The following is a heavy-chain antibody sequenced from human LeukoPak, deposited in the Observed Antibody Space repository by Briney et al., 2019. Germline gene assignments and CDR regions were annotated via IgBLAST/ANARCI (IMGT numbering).Heavy chain of an antibody. D-gene: IGHD6-13*01. CDR3: ARDGKQQLVDRDYYYYYMDV. J-gene: IGHJ6*03. V-gene: IGHV3-23*01. CDR1: GFTFSTYG. Sequence: GGSLRLSCAASGFTFSTYGMTWVRQAPGKGLEWVSAISGSGGSTYYADSVKGRFTISRDNSKNTLYLQMNSLRAEDTAVYYCARDGKQQLVDRDYYYYYMDVWGKGTTVTVSS. CDR2: ISGSGGST.